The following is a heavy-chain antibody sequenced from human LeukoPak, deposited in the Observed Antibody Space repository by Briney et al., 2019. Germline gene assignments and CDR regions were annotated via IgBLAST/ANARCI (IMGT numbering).Heavy chain of an antibody. Sequence: GGSLRLSCAASGFTFSSYSMNWVRQAPGKGLEWVSYISSSSSTIYYADSVKGRFTISRDNAKNSLYLQMNSLRAEDTAVYYCARDSKSAVTTMLHWGQGTLVTVSS. D-gene: IGHD4-17*01. CDR2: ISSSSSTI. CDR1: GFTFSSYS. V-gene: IGHV3-48*01. CDR3: ARDSKSAVTTMLH. J-gene: IGHJ4*02.